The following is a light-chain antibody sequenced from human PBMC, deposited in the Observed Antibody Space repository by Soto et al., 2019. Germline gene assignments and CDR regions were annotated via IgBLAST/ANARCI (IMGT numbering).Light chain of an antibody. CDR2: DAS. CDR1: QSISSW. V-gene: IGKV1-5*01. CDR3: QQYNSYSLT. J-gene: IGKJ1*01. Sequence: DIQVTQSPSTLSASVGYRVTITCRASQSISSWLAWYQQKPGKAPKLLIYDASSLESGVPSRFSGSGSGTEFTLTISSLQPDDFATYYCQQYNSYSLTFGQGA.